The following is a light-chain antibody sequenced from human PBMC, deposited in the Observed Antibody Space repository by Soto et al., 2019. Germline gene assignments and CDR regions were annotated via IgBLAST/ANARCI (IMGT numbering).Light chain of an antibody. V-gene: IGKV3-15*01. Sequence: EKVMTQSPATLSMSPGERATLSCRASQSVSSYLAWYQQKPGQAPRLLIYGASTRATGIPARFSGSGSGTEFTLTISSLQSEDFAVYYCQQYSNWPSWTFGQGTKVVVK. CDR2: GAS. CDR1: QSVSSY. J-gene: IGKJ1*01. CDR3: QQYSNWPSWT.